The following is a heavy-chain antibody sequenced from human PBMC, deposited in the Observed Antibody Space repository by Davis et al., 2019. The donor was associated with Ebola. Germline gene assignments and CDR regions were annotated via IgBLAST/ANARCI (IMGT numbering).Heavy chain of an antibody. D-gene: IGHD3-10*01. CDR2: IYYSGST. V-gene: IGHV4-39*07. CDR1: GGSISSSSYY. CDR3: ARDCGYGSGRYYSGAFDI. J-gene: IGHJ3*02. Sequence: PSETLSLTCTVSGGSISSSSYYWGWIRQPPGKGLEWIGSIYYSGSTYYNPSLKSRVTISVDTATNQLSLKLSSVTAADTAVYYCARDCGYGSGRYYSGAFDIWGQGTKVSVSS.